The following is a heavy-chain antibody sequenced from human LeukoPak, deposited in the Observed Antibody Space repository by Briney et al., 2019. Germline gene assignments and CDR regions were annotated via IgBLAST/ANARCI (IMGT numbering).Heavy chain of an antibody. CDR3: ARDKGTPLNYYYYYMDV. CDR1: GGSISSGSYY. D-gene: IGHD2-8*01. J-gene: IGHJ6*03. Sequence: PSETLSLTCTVSGGSISSGSYYWSWIRQPAGKGLEWIGRIYTSGSTNYNPSLKSRVTIPVDTSKNQFSLKLSSVTAADTAVYYCARDKGTPLNYYYYYMDVWGKGTTVTVSS. CDR2: IYTSGST. V-gene: IGHV4-61*02.